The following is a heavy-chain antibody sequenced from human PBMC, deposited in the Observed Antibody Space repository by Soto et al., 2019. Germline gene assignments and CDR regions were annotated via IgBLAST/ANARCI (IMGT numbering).Heavy chain of an antibody. D-gene: IGHD6-13*01. V-gene: IGHV3-48*03. J-gene: IGHJ4*02. CDR3: ARDIGVGEAGFAY. CDR1: GFTFSSYE. CDR2: ISSSSSTR. Sequence: GGSLRLSCAASGFTFSSYEMNWVRQAPGKGLEWISYISSSSSTRYYADSVKGRFTISRDNAKNSLFLQLSSLRAEDTAVYYCARDIGVGEAGFAYWGRGTLVTVSS.